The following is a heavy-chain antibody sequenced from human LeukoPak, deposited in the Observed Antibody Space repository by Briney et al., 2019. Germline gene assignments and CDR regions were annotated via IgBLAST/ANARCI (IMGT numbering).Heavy chain of an antibody. Sequence: GGSLRLSCAASGFTFSSYAMHWVRQTPGKGLEWVSGISWNSGSIGYEDSVKGRFTISRDNAKNSLYLQMNSLRAEDTALYYCAKAYGSGSYYNWFDPWGQGTLVSVSS. V-gene: IGHV3-9*01. CDR1: GFTFSSYA. CDR2: ISWNSGSI. CDR3: AKAYGSGSYYNWFDP. D-gene: IGHD3-10*01. J-gene: IGHJ5*02.